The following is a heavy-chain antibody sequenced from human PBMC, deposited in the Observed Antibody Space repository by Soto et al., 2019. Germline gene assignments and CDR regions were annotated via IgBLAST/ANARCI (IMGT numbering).Heavy chain of an antibody. CDR3: ARERPDGARLDP. Sequence: QVQLQESGPGLVKPSQTLSLTCTVSGGSISSGDYYWSWIRQPPGKGLEWIGYIYYSGSTYYNPALKSRVTISVDTSMNQFSLKLSSVTAADTAVYYCARERPDGARLDPWGQGTLVTVSS. V-gene: IGHV4-30-4*01. CDR2: IYYSGST. CDR1: GGSISSGDYY. J-gene: IGHJ5*02. D-gene: IGHD6-6*01.